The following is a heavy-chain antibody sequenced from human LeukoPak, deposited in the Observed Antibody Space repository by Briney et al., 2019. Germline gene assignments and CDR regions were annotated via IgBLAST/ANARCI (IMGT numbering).Heavy chain of an antibody. CDR3: ASRIAAARQGAFDI. CDR1: GGTFSRYA. D-gene: IGHD6-13*01. J-gene: IGHJ3*02. V-gene: IGHV1-69*13. CDR2: IIPLLRTA. Sequence: ASVKVSCKASGGTFSRYAISWVRQAPGQGLEWMGGIIPLLRTADYAQRFQDRVTITADESTTTAYMELSSLRSEDTAVYYCASRIAAARQGAFDIWGQGTMVTVSS.